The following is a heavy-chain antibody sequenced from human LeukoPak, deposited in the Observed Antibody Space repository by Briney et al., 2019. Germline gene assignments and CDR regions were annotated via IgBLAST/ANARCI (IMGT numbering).Heavy chain of an antibody. CDR2: INHSGST. CDR1: GGSFSGYY. J-gene: IGHJ4*02. Sequence: SETLSLTCAVYGGSFSGYYWSWIRQPPGKGLEWIGEINHSGSTNYNPSLKSRVTISVDTSKNQFSLKLSSVTAADTAVYYCARDSSPTYYYDSSGHFDYWGQGTLVTVSS. V-gene: IGHV4-34*01. CDR3: ARDSSPTYYYDSSGHFDY. D-gene: IGHD3-22*01.